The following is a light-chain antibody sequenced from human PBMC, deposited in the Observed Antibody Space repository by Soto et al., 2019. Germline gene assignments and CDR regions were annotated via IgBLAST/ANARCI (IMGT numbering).Light chain of an antibody. V-gene: IGLV1-40*01. J-gene: IGLJ3*02. CDR1: SSNTGAGYD. Sequence: QSVLTQPPSVSGAPGQRVTISCTGSSSNTGAGYDVHWYQQLPGTVPKLLIYANNKRPSGVPARFSRSKAGTSASLAITGLQAEDEADYYCQSFDRVLSVWVFGGGTKLTVL. CDR3: QSFDRVLSVWV. CDR2: ANN.